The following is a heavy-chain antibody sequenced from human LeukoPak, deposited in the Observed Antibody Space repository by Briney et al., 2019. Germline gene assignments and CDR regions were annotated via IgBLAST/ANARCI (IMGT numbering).Heavy chain of an antibody. CDR3: ARVGHRLREFPTIDY. V-gene: IGHV4-59*01. D-gene: IGHD3-10*01. CDR2: IYYSGST. CDR1: GGSISSYY. J-gene: IGHJ4*02. Sequence: SETLSLTCTVSGGSISSYYWSWIRQPPGKGLEWIGYIYYSGSTNYNPSLKSRVTISVDTSKNQFSLKLSSVTAADTAVYYCARVGHRLREFPTIDYWGQGTLVTVSS.